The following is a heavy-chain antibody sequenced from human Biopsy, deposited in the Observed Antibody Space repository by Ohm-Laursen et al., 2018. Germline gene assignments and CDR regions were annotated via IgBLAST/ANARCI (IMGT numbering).Heavy chain of an antibody. CDR1: SGSFTGHY. CDR3: ARGSNEYGGLYFPH. CDR2: ISHTGYT. J-gene: IGHJ1*01. D-gene: IGHD4-23*01. Sequence: SQTLSLTCTVSSGSFTGHYWPWTRQPPGQGLEWIGHISHTGYTSYKSSLKSRVTISLDTSRKHFPLRLTSLAAADTAVYYCARGSNEYGGLYFPHWGQGTLVTVSS. V-gene: IGHV4-59*11.